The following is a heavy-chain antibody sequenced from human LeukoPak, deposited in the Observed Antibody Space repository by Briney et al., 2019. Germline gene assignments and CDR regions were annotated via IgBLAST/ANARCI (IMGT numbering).Heavy chain of an antibody. V-gene: IGHV4-30-4*01. CDR3: ARGVTGGWYGDFQH. CDR2: IYYRGST. D-gene: IGHD6-19*01. CDR1: GGSISSGDYY. Sequence: PSETLSLTCTVSGGSISSGDYYWSWIRQPPGQGLEWIGYIYYRGSTYYNPSLKSRVIISVDTSKIQFSLKLSSMTAADTAVYYCARGVTGGWYGDFQHWGQGTLVTVSS. J-gene: IGHJ1*01.